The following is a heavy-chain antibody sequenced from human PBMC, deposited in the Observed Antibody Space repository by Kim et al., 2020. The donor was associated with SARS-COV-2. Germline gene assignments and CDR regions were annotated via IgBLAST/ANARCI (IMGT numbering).Heavy chain of an antibody. D-gene: IGHD5-18*01. J-gene: IGHJ4*02. Sequence: GGSLRLSCEASGFSVSDYYMTWIRQAPGKGLEWVSYISTSDTDDADSVKGRFTISRDNTKNSVFLQMNSLRAEDTAMYYCARARRGYRYDYWRWGQGTLVTVSS. CDR3: ARARRGYRYDYWR. CDR2: ISTSDT. CDR1: GFSVSDYY. V-gene: IGHV3-11*03.